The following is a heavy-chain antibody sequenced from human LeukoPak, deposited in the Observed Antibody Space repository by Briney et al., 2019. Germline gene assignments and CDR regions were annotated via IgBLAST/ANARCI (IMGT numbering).Heavy chain of an antibody. Sequence: TGGSLRLSCAASGFTFDDYPMHWVRQAPGKGLEWVSGITWNSGSIGYADSVRGRFTISRDNAKNSLYLEMNSLRSEDTPLYYCAKEDHFASWGQGTLVTVPS. V-gene: IGHV3-9*01. CDR2: ITWNSGSI. CDR3: AKEDHFAS. J-gene: IGHJ4*02. CDR1: GFTFDDYP.